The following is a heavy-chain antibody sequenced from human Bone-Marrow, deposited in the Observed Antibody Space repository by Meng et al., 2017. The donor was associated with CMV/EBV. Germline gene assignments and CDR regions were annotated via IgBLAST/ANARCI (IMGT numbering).Heavy chain of an antibody. D-gene: IGHD6-6*01. V-gene: IGHV3-15*01. Sequence: GESLKISCAASGFSFSDYYMSWIRQAPGKGLEWVGRIKSKADGGTTDYAAPVKGRFTISRDDSKNMLYLQMNSLKTEDTAVYYCTTLIAARPDYWGQGTLVTVSS. CDR1: GFSFSDYY. J-gene: IGHJ4*02. CDR3: TTLIAARPDY. CDR2: IKSKADGGTT.